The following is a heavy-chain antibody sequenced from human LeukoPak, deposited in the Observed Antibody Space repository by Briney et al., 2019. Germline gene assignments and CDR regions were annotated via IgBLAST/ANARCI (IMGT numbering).Heavy chain of an antibody. CDR3: ARAAARYCGGDCSGFDY. D-gene: IGHD2-21*02. J-gene: IGHJ4*02. V-gene: IGHV1-69*13. CDR2: IIPIFGTA. CDR1: GGTFSSYA. Sequence: ASVKVSCKASGGTFSSYAISWVRQAPGQGLEWMGGIIPIFGTANYAQKFQGRVTITADESTSTAYMELSSLRSEDTAVYYCARAAARYCGGDCSGFDYWGQGTLVTVSS.